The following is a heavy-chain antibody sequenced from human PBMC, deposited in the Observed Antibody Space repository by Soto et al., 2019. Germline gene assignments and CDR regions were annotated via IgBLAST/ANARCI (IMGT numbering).Heavy chain of an antibody. CDR3: AKDRETEVWGSYRYFDY. CDR1: GFTFSSYA. J-gene: IGHJ4*02. Sequence: GGSLRLSCAASGFTFSSYAMSWVRQAPGKGLEWVSAISGSVGSTYYADSVKGRFTISRDNSKNTLYLQMNSLRAEDTAVYYCAKDRETEVWGSYRYFDYWGQGTLVTVSS. V-gene: IGHV3-23*01. CDR2: ISGSVGST. D-gene: IGHD3-16*02.